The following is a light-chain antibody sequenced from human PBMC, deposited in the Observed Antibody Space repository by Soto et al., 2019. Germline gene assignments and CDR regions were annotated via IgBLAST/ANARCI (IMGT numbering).Light chain of an antibody. Sequence: EVILTQSPATLSLSPGERATLSCRASENVDIYLAWYQQKPGQAPRLLIYDASNRATGIPARFSGSGSGTDFTLTISSLEPEDFAVYYCQQRSNWPPTFGQGTRLEIK. J-gene: IGKJ5*01. CDR1: ENVDIY. V-gene: IGKV3-11*01. CDR3: QQRSNWPPT. CDR2: DAS.